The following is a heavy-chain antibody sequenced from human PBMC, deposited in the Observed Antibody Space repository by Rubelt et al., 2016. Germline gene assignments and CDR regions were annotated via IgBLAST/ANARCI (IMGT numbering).Heavy chain of an antibody. CDR1: GFTFSDYW. D-gene: IGHD6-6*01. V-gene: IGHV3-74*01. CDR2: IHIGGYVS. CDR3: ATEYSSSSSASQY. Sequence: EVQLVESGGGLVQPGGSLRLSCAASGFTFSDYWMHWVRQAPGKGLVWVSRIHIGGYVSSYADSVKGRFTISRDNSKNTMYLQMDSLKAEDTALYYCATEYSSSSSASQYWGQGTLVTVST. J-gene: IGHJ4*02.